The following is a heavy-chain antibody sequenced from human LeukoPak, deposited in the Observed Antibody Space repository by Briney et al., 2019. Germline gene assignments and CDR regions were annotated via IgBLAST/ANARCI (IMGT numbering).Heavy chain of an antibody. CDR2: IPYDGSNK. Sequence: GGSLRLSCAASGFTFSSYGMHWVRQAPGKGLEWVAVIPYDGSNKYYADSVKGRFTISRDNSKNTLYLQVNSLRAEDTAVYYCAKDRETVWWLRAPSDLLDYWGQGTLVTVSS. CDR3: AKDRETVWWLRAPSDLLDY. J-gene: IGHJ4*02. D-gene: IGHD5-12*01. V-gene: IGHV3-30*18. CDR1: GFTFSSYG.